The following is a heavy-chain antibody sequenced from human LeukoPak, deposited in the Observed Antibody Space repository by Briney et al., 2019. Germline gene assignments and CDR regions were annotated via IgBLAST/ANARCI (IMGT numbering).Heavy chain of an antibody. Sequence: GGSLRLSCAASGFTVSSNYMSWVRQAPGKGLEWVSVIYSGGSTYYADSVKGRFTISRDNSKNTLYLQMNSLRAEDTAVYYCAKDLRRAPMAQFDSWGQGTLVTVSS. CDR3: AKDLRRAPMAQFDS. D-gene: IGHD3-10*01. J-gene: IGHJ4*02. CDR2: IYSGGST. V-gene: IGHV3-53*01. CDR1: GFTVSSNY.